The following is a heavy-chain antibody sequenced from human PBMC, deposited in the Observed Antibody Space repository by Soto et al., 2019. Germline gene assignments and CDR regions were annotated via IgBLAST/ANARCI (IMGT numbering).Heavy chain of an antibody. CDR2: VSGSGGGT. CDR3: ARGGYCSTISCYANFFYMDV. J-gene: IGHJ6*03. V-gene: IGHV3-23*01. D-gene: IGHD2-2*01. Sequence: EVQLLESGGGLVQPGGSLRVSCAASGFTFKSYAMTWVRQAPRKGLEWVSSVSGSGGGTYYADSVKGRFTISRDNPKNTLYLQMNSLRAEDTAVYYCARGGYCSTISCYANFFYMDVWGKGTSVTVSS. CDR1: GFTFKSYA.